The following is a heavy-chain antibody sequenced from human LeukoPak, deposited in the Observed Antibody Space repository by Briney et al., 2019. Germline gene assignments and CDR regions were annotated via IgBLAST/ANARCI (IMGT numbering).Heavy chain of an antibody. D-gene: IGHD3-22*01. CDR1: GYTFTSYG. V-gene: IGHV1-18*01. CDR2: ISAYNGNT. Sequence: GASVKVPCKASGYTFTSYGISWVRQAPGQGLEWMGWISAYNGNTSYAQKLQGRVTMTTDTSTSTAYMELRSLRSDDTAVYYCARVEATMIVETDNWFDPWGQGTLVTVSS. CDR3: ARVEATMIVETDNWFDP. J-gene: IGHJ5*02.